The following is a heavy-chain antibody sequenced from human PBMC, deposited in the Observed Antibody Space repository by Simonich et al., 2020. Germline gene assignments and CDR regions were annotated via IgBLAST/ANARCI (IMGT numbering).Heavy chain of an antibody. CDR1: GYTFTGYY. D-gene: IGHD3-10*01. J-gene: IGHJ6*02. CDR3: ARVPGIYYYYGMDV. Sequence: GAEVKTPGASVKVSCKASGYTFTGYYMHWVRQAPGQGLEWMGRINPNRGGTNYAQKFQGRVTMTRDTSISTAYLELSRLRSDDTAVYYCARVPGIYYYYGMDVWGQGTTVTVSS. V-gene: IGHV1-2*06. CDR2: INPNRGGT.